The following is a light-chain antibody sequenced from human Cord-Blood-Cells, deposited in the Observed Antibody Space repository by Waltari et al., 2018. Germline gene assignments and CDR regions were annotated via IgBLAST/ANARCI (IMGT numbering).Light chain of an antibody. CDR2: AAS. Sequence: DIQMTQSPSSLSASVGDRVTITCRASQSIRSHLNWYQQKPGKAPKLLIYAASSLQSGLPSRFSGSGSGTDFTLTSSSLQPEDFSTYYCQQSYSTPYTFGHGTKLEIK. V-gene: IGKV1-39*01. J-gene: IGKJ2*01. CDR1: QSIRSH. CDR3: QQSYSTPYT.